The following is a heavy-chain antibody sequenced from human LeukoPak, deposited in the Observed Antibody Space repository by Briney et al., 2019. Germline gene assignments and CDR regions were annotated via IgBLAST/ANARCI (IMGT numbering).Heavy chain of an antibody. CDR3: ARGYSNYGDY. CDR2: IYYSGST. Sequence: PSETLSLTCTVSGGSISSSSYYWGWIRQPPGKGLEWIGSIYYSGSTYYNPSLRSRVTISVDTSKNQFSLKLSSVTAADTAVYYCARGYSNYGDYWGQGTLVTVSS. D-gene: IGHD4-11*01. J-gene: IGHJ4*02. V-gene: IGHV4-39*01. CDR1: GGSISSSSYY.